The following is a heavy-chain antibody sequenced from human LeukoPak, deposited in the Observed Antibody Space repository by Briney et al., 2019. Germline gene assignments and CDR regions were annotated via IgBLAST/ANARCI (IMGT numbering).Heavy chain of an antibody. D-gene: IGHD2-15*01. CDR1: GYTLTGLA. CDR3: ATLTGYCSGGSCYDAFDI. V-gene: IGHV1-24*01. Sequence: ASVKLSCTVSGYTLTGLAMHWVRQAPGKGLERMGGFDPEDGETIYAQTFQGRVTITEDTSTNTAYMELSSLRSEDTAVYYCATLTGYCSGGSCYDAFDIWGQGTMVTVSS. J-gene: IGHJ3*02. CDR2: FDPEDGET.